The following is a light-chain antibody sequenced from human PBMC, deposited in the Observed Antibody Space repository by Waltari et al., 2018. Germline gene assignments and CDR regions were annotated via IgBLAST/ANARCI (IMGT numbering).Light chain of an antibody. V-gene: IGLV2-23*01. Sequence: QSALTQPASVSGSPGQSIPISCPGPPVIVGGYNLFSWSQQRPGEPPRLILYEGNRRPSGVSDRFSGSGSGNTASLTISGLQAEDEADYHCCSHASGASPFIRFGGGTKLAVL. CDR2: EGN. CDR3: CSHASGASPFIR. J-gene: IGLJ2*01. CDR1: PVIVGGYNL.